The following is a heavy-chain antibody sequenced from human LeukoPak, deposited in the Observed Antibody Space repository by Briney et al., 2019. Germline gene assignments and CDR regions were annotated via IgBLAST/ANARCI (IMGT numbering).Heavy chain of an antibody. CDR3: ARDRRITR. V-gene: IGHV3-48*01. Sequence: PGGSLRLSCAASGFTFSSYSMNWVRQAPGKGLEWVSYISSSSSTIYYADSVKGRFTISRDNAKNSLYLQMNSQRAEDTAVYYCARDRRITRWGQGTLVTVSS. J-gene: IGHJ4*02. CDR1: GFTFSSYS. CDR2: ISSSSSTI. D-gene: IGHD1-20*01.